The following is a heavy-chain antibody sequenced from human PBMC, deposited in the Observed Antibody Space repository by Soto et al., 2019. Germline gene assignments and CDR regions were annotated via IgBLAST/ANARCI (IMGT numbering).Heavy chain of an antibody. CDR1: GFALSSYA. D-gene: IGHD3-10*01. CDR2: ISSSSNFK. V-gene: IGHV3-21*01. CDR3: TTEEFEVDY. J-gene: IGHJ4*02. Sequence: EVQLVESGGGLVKPGESLRLSCTVSGFALSSYAMTWVRQAPGKGLEWLASISSSSNFKYDGDSVKGRFIISRDNAKNSLYLQMNCLRVDDTAMYFWTTEEFEVDYWGQGTLVTVSS.